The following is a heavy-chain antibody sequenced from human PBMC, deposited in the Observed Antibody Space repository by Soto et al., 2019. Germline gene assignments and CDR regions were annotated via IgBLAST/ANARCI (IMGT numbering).Heavy chain of an antibody. Sequence: GESLKISCKGSGYSFTSYWIGWVRQMPGKGLEWMGIIYPGDSDTRYSPSFQGQVTTSADKSISTAYLQWSSLKASDTAMYYCARHQGYDSSGYYHTPTYYYGMDVWGQGTTVTVSS. CDR2: IYPGDSDT. CDR3: ARHQGYDSSGYYHTPTYYYGMDV. V-gene: IGHV5-51*01. CDR1: GYSFTSYW. J-gene: IGHJ6*02. D-gene: IGHD3-22*01.